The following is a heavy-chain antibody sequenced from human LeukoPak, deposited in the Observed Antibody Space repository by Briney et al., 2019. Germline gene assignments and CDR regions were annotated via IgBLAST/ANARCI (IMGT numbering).Heavy chain of an antibody. Sequence: SETLSLTCTVSGGSISSHFWTWIRQPPGKGLEWIGYIHYSGNTNYNPSLKSRVSISVDTSKNEFSLKLSSVTAADTAVYYCARSIGWGIPAYYYYGMDVWGQGTTVTVSS. CDR1: GGSISSHF. D-gene: IGHD7-27*01. V-gene: IGHV4-59*11. CDR2: IHYSGNT. CDR3: ARSIGWGIPAYYYYGMDV. J-gene: IGHJ6*02.